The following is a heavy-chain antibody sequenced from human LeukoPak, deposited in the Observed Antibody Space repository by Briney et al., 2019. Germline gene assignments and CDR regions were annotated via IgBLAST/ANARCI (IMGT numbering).Heavy chain of an antibody. CDR1: GGSISSYY. CDR3: ARRDTAMEEFDY. Sequence: SETLSLTCTVSGGSISSYYWSWIRQPPGKGLEWIGYIYYSGSTNYNPSLKSRVTISVDTSRNQFSLKLSSVTAADTAVYYCARRDTAMEEFDYWGQRTLVSVSP. J-gene: IGHJ4*02. CDR2: IYYSGST. D-gene: IGHD5-18*01. V-gene: IGHV4-59*08.